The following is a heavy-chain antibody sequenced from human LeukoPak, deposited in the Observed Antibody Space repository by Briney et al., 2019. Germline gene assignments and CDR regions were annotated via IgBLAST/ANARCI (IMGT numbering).Heavy chain of an antibody. D-gene: IGHD5-24*01. V-gene: IGHV3-48*03. J-gene: IGHJ4*02. Sequence: PGGSLRLSCAASGFTFSSYEMNWVRQAPGKGLEWVSYISSSGSTMYYADSVKGRFTISRDNAKNSLYLQMNSLRAEDTAVYYCARDGSVEMAVDYWGQGTLVTVSS. CDR1: GFTFSSYE. CDR3: ARDGSVEMAVDY. CDR2: ISSSGSTM.